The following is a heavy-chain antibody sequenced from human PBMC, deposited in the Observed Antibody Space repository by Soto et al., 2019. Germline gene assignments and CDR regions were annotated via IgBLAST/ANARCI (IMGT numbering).Heavy chain of an antibody. J-gene: IGHJ4*02. CDR3: VKDPDGSAGGVDY. Sequence: GGSLRLSCSASGFTFSSYAMHWVRQAPGKGLEYVSAISSNGGSTYYADSVKGRFTISRDNSKNTLYLQMSSLRAEDTAVYYCVKDPDGSAGGVDYWGQGTLVTVSA. D-gene: IGHD3-16*01. CDR2: ISSNGGST. V-gene: IGHV3-64D*08. CDR1: GFTFSSYA.